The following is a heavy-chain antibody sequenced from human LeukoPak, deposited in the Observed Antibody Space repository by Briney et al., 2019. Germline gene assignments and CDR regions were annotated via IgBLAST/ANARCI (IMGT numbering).Heavy chain of an antibody. V-gene: IGHV3-66*01. Sequence: GGSLRLSCAASGFTVSSNYMSWVRQAPGKGLEWVSVIYSGGSTYYADSVKGRFTISRDNSKNTLYLQMNSLRAEDTAVYYCARDISYSSRSDFDYWGQGTLVTVSS. CDR3: ARDISYSSRSDFDY. J-gene: IGHJ4*02. CDR1: GFTVSSNY. D-gene: IGHD6-13*01. CDR2: IYSGGST.